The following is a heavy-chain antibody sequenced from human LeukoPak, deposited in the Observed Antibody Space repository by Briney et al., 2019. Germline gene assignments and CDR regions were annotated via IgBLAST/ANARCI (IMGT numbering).Heavy chain of an antibody. D-gene: IGHD6-13*01. Sequence: SETLSLTCTVSGSSISSGGYYWSWIRQHPGKGLEWIGYIYYSGSTYYNPSLKSRVTISVDTSKNQFSLKLSSVTAADTAVYYCAREIAAAGSTSTRYYYGMDVWGQGTTVTVSS. V-gene: IGHV4-31*03. CDR2: IYYSGST. J-gene: IGHJ6*02. CDR1: GSSISSGGYY. CDR3: AREIAAAGSTSTRYYYGMDV.